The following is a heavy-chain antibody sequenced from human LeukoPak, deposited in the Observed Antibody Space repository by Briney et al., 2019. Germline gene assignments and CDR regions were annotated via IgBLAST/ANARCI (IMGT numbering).Heavy chain of an antibody. CDR2: ISGSGGST. Sequence: GRSLRLSCAASGFTFSSYAMSWVRQAPGKGLEWVSAISGSGGSTYYADSVEGRFTISRDNSKNTLYLQMNSLRAEDTAVYYCAKGGDIVVVPAAIQHFDYWGQGTLVTVSS. J-gene: IGHJ4*02. CDR3: AKGGDIVVVPAAIQHFDY. V-gene: IGHV3-23*01. D-gene: IGHD2-2*02. CDR1: GFTFSSYA.